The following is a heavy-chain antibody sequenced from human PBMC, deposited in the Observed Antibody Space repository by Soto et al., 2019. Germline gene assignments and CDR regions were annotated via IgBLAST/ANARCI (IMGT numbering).Heavy chain of an antibody. CDR2: ISGSGGST. Sequence: GGSLRLSCAASGFTFSSYAMSWVRQAPGKGLEWVSAISGSGGSTYYADSVKGRFTISRDNSKNTLYLQMNSLRAEDTAVYYCAKSGFWSGYYTYYFDYWGQGTLVTVSS. CDR3: AKSGFWSGYYTYYFDY. D-gene: IGHD3-3*01. V-gene: IGHV3-23*01. CDR1: GFTFSSYA. J-gene: IGHJ4*02.